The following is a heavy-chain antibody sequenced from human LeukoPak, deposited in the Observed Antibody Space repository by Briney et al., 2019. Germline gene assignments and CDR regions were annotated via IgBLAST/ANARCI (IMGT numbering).Heavy chain of an antibody. CDR2: IYYSGTT. J-gene: IGHJ4*02. D-gene: IGHD6-19*01. Sequence: SETLSLTCIVSGASMSSYYWSWIRQPPGKGLEWIAYIYYSGTTNYNPSLMSRVTISVDTSKNQFSLKLSSVTAADTAVYYCARWYSSGREYYFDYWGQGTLVTVSS. CDR1: GASMSSYY. V-gene: IGHV4-59*01. CDR3: ARWYSSGREYYFDY.